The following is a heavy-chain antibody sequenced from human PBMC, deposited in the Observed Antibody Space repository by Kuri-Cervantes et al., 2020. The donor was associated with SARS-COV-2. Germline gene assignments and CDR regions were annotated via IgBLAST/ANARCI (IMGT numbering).Heavy chain of an antibody. CDR2: INPSGSGT. J-gene: IGHJ6*03. D-gene: IGHD2-21*01. CDR1: GYTFSDHY. V-gene: IGHV1-46*01. Sequence: ASVKVSCKASGYTFSDHYMYWVRQAPGQGLEWMGIINPSGSGTRYPQKFQGRVTITADESTSTAYMELSSLRSEDTAVYYCARGGWGSGYYYYYMDVWGKGTTVTVSS. CDR3: ARGGWGSGYYYYYMDV.